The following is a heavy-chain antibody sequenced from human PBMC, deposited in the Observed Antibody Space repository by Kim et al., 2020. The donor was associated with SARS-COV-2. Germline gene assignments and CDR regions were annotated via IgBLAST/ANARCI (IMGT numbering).Heavy chain of an antibody. CDR1: GGSISSGGYS. Sequence: SETLSLTCAVSGGSISSGGYSWSWIRQPPGKGLEWIGYIYHSGSTYYNPSLKSRVTISVDRSKNQFSLKLSSVTAADTAVYYCARGVGYCSGGSCYEGYGDAFDIWGQGTMVTVSS. CDR2: IYHSGST. J-gene: IGHJ3*02. D-gene: IGHD2-15*01. CDR3: ARGVGYCSGGSCYEGYGDAFDI. V-gene: IGHV4-30-2*01.